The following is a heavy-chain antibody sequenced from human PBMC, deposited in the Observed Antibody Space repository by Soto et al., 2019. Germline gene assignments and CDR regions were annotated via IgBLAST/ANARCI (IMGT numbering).Heavy chain of an antibody. D-gene: IGHD5-12*01. V-gene: IGHV1-3*01. J-gene: IGHJ5*02. CDR3: SREAIVAENWFDP. Sequence: QVQLVQSGAEVKRPGASVKVSCRASGCTFVDYALHWVRQAPGQGLEWVGWLNPNTGNIKYSHKFEDRVSITRDTATSTAYMELRGLRSEDTAVYFCSREAIVAENWFDPWGQGTLVTVSS. CDR2: LNPNTGNI. CDR1: GCTFVDYA.